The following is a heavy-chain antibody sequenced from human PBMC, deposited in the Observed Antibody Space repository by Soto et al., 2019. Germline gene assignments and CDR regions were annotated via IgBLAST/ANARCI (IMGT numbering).Heavy chain of an antibody. CDR3: ARGAYYFDY. Sequence: SETLSLTCTVSGGSISSYYWSWFRQPPGKGLEWIGYIYYSGSTNYNPSLKSRVTISVDTSKNQFSLKLSSVTAADTAVYYCARGAYYFDYWGQGTLVTVSS. V-gene: IGHV4-59*01. CDR2: IYYSGST. CDR1: GGSISSYY. J-gene: IGHJ4*02.